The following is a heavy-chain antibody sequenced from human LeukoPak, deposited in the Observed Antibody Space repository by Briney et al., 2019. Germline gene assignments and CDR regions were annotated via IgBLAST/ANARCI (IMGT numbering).Heavy chain of an antibody. CDR2: IIPIFGTA. V-gene: IGHV1-69*13. CDR1: GGTFSSYA. J-gene: IGHJ4*02. D-gene: IGHD3-10*01. Sequence: GASVKVSCKASGGTFSSYAISWVRQAPGQGLEWMGGIIPIFGTANYAQKFQGRVTITADESTSTAYMELSSLRSEDTAVYYCASAAYYYGSGRYDNVFQLQFDYWGQGTLVTVSS. CDR3: ASAAYYYGSGRYDNVFQLQFDY.